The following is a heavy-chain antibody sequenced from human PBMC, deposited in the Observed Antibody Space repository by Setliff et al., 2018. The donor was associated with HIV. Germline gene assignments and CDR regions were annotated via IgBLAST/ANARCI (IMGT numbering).Heavy chain of an antibody. CDR1: GYTFIDYY. CDR3: AKGGDRAMINFDH. D-gene: IGHD5-18*01. CDR2: INTGNDNT. J-gene: IGHJ4*02. V-gene: IGHV1-3*04. Sequence: ASVKVSCKASGYTFIDYYMHWVRQAPGQRLEWMGWINTGNDNTRYSQKFQGRVTITRDTSASTAYMELSSLTSEDTAVYYCAKGGDRAMINFDHWGQGTLVTVSS.